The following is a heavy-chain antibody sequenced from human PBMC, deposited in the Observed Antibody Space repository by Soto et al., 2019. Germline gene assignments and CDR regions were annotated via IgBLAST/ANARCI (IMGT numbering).Heavy chain of an antibody. CDR2: IYYSGST. D-gene: IGHD5-12*01. CDR1: GGSVSSGAYY. J-gene: IGHJ3*02. V-gene: IGHV4-31*03. CDR3: ARARLRAVYAFDI. Sequence: ASETLSLTCTVSGGSVSSGAYYWTGIRQRPGKGLEWIGYIYYSGSTYYSPSLKSRLSISLDTSKNQFSLRLSSVTAADTAMYYCARARLRAVYAFDIWGQGTMVTVSS.